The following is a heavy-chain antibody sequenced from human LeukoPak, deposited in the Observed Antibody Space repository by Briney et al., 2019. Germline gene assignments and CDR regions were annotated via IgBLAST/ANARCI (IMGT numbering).Heavy chain of an antibody. V-gene: IGHV3-48*02. CDR1: GFTFSNYN. D-gene: IGHD6-13*01. Sequence: GGSLRLSCAASGFTFSNYNMNWVRQAPGKGLEWGSYISSSSSTVYHADSVKGRFTISRDNAKNSLSLQMNSLRDEDTAVYYCARAEGAAAGPFDYWGQGTLVTVSS. CDR2: ISSSSSTV. J-gene: IGHJ4*02. CDR3: ARAEGAAAGPFDY.